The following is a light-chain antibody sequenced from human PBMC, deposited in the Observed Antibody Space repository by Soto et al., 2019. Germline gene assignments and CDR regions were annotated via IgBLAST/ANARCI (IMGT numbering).Light chain of an antibody. J-gene: IGLJ2*01. CDR1: SGSIASNY. CDR2: DDN. Sequence: NFMLTQPHSVSASPGKTVTISCTRSSGSIASNYVQWYQQRPGSSPTTVIYDDNQRPSGVPDRFSGSIDSSSNSASLTISXLKXXXEAXYYCQSYDSSNPVVFGGGTKLTVL. V-gene: IGLV6-57*01. CDR3: QSYDSSNPVV.